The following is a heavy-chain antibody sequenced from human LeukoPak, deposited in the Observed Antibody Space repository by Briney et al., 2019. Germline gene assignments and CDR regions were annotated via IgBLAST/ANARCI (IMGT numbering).Heavy chain of an antibody. J-gene: IGHJ4*02. CDR3: AKLTYDSSGSPFDY. CDR1: GFTFSDYY. D-gene: IGHD3-22*01. V-gene: IGHV3-11*04. Sequence: GGALRLSCAAPGFTFSDYYMSWIRQAPGKGLGWVSYISSSGSTIYYADSVKGRFTISRDNAKNTLYLQMNSLRAEDTAVYYCAKLTYDSSGSPFDYWGQGTLVTVSS. CDR2: ISSSGSTI.